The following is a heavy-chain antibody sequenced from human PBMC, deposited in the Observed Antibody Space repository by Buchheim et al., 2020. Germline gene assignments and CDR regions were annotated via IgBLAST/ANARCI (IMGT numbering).Heavy chain of an antibody. CDR1: GYGFTSYG. J-gene: IGHJ4*02. CDR3: AQLDGSGTYLHLHQ. Sequence: QVQLVQSGAEVKKPGASVKVSCKAFGYGFTSYGINWVRQASGQGLEWMGWMNTNNDDTGYAQKFQGRIAMTRATSISTAYMELHSLTSEDTAVYYCAQLDGSGTYLHLHQWGQGTL. V-gene: IGHV1-8*01. D-gene: IGHD3-10*01. CDR2: MNTNNDDT.